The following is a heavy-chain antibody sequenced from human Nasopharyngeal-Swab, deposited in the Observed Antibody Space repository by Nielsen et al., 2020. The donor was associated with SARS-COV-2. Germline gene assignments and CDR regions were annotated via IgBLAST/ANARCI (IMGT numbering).Heavy chain of an antibody. CDR1: GGSISSYY. CDR3: ARHTVATPISHYFDC. CDR2: IYYSGST. V-gene: IGHV4-59*08. Sequence: SETLSLTCTVSGGSISSYYWSWIRQPPGKGLEWIGYIYYSGSTNYNPSLKSRVTISVDTSKNQFSLKLSSVTAADTAVYYCARHTVATPISHYFDCWGQGTLVTVSS. D-gene: IGHD4-17*01. J-gene: IGHJ4*02.